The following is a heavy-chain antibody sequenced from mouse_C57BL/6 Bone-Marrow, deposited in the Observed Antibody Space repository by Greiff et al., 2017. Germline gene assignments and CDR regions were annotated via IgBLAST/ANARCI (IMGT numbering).Heavy chain of an antibody. Sequence: EVQLQESGAELVRPGASVKLSCTASGFNIKDYYMHWVKQRPEQGLEWIGRIDPEDGDTEYAPKFQGKATMTADTSSNAAYLQLSSLTSEDTAVYYCTSYYGSGPYWYFDVWGRGTAVTVSA. CDR3: TSYYGSGPYWYFDV. J-gene: IGHJ1*03. CDR2: IDPEDGDT. D-gene: IGHD1-1*01. CDR1: GFNIKDYY. V-gene: IGHV14-1*01.